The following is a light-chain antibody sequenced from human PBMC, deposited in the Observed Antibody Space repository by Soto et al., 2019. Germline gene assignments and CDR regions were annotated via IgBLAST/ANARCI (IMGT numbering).Light chain of an antibody. CDR2: EVS. V-gene: IGLV2-14*02. Sequence: QSVLTQPASVSGSPGQSITISCTGTSSDVGSYNLVSWYQQHPGKAPKLMIYEVSKRPSGVPNRFSGSKSGTSASLAITGLRSEDEADYYCAAWDDSLSVLYVFGTGTKVTVL. CDR1: SSDVGSYNL. CDR3: AAWDDSLSVLYV. J-gene: IGLJ1*01.